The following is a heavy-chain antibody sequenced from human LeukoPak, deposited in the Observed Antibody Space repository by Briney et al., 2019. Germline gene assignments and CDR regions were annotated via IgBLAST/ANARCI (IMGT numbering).Heavy chain of an antibody. Sequence: GRSLRLSCAASGFTFSNAWMSWVRQAPGKGLEWVCRIKSKTDGGTTDYAAPVKGRFTISRDDSKNTLYLQMNSLKTEDTAVYYCTTDTEPLRFLAWLTNKGYWGQGNLVTVSS. CDR2: IKSKTDGGTT. CDR1: GFTFSNAW. J-gene: IGHJ4*02. V-gene: IGHV3-15*01. D-gene: IGHD3-3*01. CDR3: TTDTEPLRFLAWLTNKGY.